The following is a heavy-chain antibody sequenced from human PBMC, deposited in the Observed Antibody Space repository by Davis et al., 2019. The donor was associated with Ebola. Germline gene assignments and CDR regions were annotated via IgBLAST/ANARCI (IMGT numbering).Heavy chain of an antibody. CDR1: GFTFSNYW. D-gene: IGHD2-8*01. CDR3: AKPARGNGDYWYFDI. CDR2: INTDGTYT. Sequence: PGGSLRLSCAASGFTFSNYWVHWVRQALGKGLVWVSHINTDGTYTRYADPVKGRFTISRDNSKNTLSLQMNSLRAEDAAVYYCAKPARGNGDYWYFDIWGRGTLVTVSS. J-gene: IGHJ2*01. V-gene: IGHV3-74*01.